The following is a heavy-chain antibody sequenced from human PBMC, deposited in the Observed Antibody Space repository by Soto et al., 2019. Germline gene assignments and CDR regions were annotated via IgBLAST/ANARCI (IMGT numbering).Heavy chain of an antibody. D-gene: IGHD4-17*01. Sequence: GSLRLSGAASGFTVSSNYMSWVRQAPGKGLEWVSVIYSGGSTYYADSVKGRFTISRDNAKNSLYLQMNSLRAEDTAVYYCARGLYGDPREYFQYWGQGTLVTVSS. CDR2: IYSGGST. CDR3: ARGLYGDPREYFQY. V-gene: IGHV3-53*01. J-gene: IGHJ1*01. CDR1: GFTVSSNY.